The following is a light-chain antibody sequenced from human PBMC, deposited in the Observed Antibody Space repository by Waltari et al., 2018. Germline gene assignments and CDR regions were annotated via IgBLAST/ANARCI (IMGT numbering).Light chain of an antibody. CDR1: SGSVSTSNY. CDR2: STN. CDR3: TLYMGSGIL. V-gene: IGLV8-61*01. Sequence: TVVTQEPSLSVSPGGTVTLTCGLSSGSVSTSNYPSWYQQTPGQAPRMLIYSTNTRPSGVPDRFSGSILGNKAALTITGAQADDESDYYCTLYMGSGILFGGGNRLTVL. J-gene: IGLJ2*01.